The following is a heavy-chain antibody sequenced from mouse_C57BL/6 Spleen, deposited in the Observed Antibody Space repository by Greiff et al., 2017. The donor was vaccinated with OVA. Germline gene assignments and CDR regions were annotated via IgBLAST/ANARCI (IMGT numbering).Heavy chain of an antibody. D-gene: IGHD2-5*01. Sequence: VKLMESGAELVRPGTSVKVSCKASGYAFTNYLIEWVKQRPGQGLEWIGVINPGRGGTNYNEKFKGKATLTADKSSSTAYMQLSSLTSEDSAVYFCERYEGYSNSDYWGQGTTLTVSS. CDR2: INPGRGGT. J-gene: IGHJ2*01. CDR1: GYAFTNYL. CDR3: ERYEGYSNSDY. V-gene: IGHV1-54*01.